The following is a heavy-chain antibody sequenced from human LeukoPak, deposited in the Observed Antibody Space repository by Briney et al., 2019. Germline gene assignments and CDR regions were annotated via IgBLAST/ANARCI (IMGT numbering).Heavy chain of an antibody. J-gene: IGHJ4*02. CDR3: AKDFYDFWSGYYPYFDY. CDR1: GFTFSSYA. D-gene: IGHD3-3*01. CDR2: ISGSGGST. V-gene: IGHV3-23*01. Sequence: GXXLRLSCAASGFTFSSYAMSWVRQAPGKGLEWVSAISGSGGSTYYADSVKGRFTISRDNSKNTLYLQMNSLRAEDTAVYYCAKDFYDFWSGYYPYFDYWGQGTLVTVSS.